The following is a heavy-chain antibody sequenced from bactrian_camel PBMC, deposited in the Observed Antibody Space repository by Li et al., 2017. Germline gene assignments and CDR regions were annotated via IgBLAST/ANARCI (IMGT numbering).Heavy chain of an antibody. CDR2: IYSEDGTT. CDR3: AQGPGVGYGGSCAELRGYIN. D-gene: IGHD6*01. V-gene: IGHV3S1*01. J-gene: IGHJ4*01. Sequence: VQLVESGGGLVQPGGPLRLSCAASGYADKRFCIGWVRQAPGKEREGVAYIYSEDGTTFYADSVKGRFAISKDNAKNTLWLQMDSLKPEDTAMYYCAQGPGVGYGGSCAELRGYINWGQGTQVTVS. CDR1: GYADKRFC.